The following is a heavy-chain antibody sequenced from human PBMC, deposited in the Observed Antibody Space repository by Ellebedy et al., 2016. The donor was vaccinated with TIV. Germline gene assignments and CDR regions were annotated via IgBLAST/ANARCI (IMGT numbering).Heavy chain of an antibody. Sequence: ASVKVSCKASGYTFTSYGISWVRQAPGQGLEWMGWINPKNGVTDYAQKFQDRVTMTRGTSISTAYMELTRLRSDDTAVYYCARVGLGRNWYNYWGQGTLVTVSS. V-gene: IGHV1-2*02. CDR2: INPKNGVT. J-gene: IGHJ4*02. CDR3: ARVGLGRNWYNY. CDR1: GYTFTSYG. D-gene: IGHD6-13*01.